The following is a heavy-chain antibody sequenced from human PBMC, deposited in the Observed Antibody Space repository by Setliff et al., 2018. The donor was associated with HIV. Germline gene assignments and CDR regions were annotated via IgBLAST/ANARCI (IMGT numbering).Heavy chain of an antibody. CDR1: GYAFTGYY. D-gene: IGHD5-18*01. CDR2: INPNSGDT. Sequence: ASVKVSCKASGYAFTGYYIHWVRQAPGQGLEWMGWINPNSGDTNYAQRFRGRVTMTRDTSISTAYMELSRLRSDDTAVFYCARAPGPPWIQLWLTYFDYWGRGTLVTVSS. CDR3: ARAPGPPWIQLWLTYFDY. J-gene: IGHJ4*02. V-gene: IGHV1-2*02.